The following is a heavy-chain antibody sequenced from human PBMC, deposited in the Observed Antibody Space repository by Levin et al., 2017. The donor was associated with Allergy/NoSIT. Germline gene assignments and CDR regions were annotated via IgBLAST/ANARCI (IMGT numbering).Heavy chain of an antibody. J-gene: IGHJ4*02. V-gene: IGHV5-51*01. Sequence: GESLKISCKGSGYSFTTYWIGWVRQMPGKGLEWMGIIFPGDSDTTYSPSFQGQVTISADKSISTAYLQWSSLKASDTAMYFCARHVVRGGLQRFFDYWGQGTLVTVSS. D-gene: IGHD3-3*01. CDR3: ARHVVRGGLQRFFDY. CDR1: GYSFTTYW. CDR2: IFPGDSDT.